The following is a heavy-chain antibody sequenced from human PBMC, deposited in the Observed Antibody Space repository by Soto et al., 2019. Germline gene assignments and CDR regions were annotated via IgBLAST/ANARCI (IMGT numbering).Heavy chain of an antibody. CDR2: IYPGDSDT. V-gene: IGHV5-51*01. CDR1: GYNFATYW. CDR3: ARPLLPAANGGYYYYGMDV. D-gene: IGHD2-2*01. J-gene: IGHJ6*02. Sequence: EVQLVQSGAEVKKPGESLKISCKGSGYNFATYWIAWVRQMPGKGLEWMAIIYPGDSDTRYSPSFQGQVTISADKSISTAYLQWSSLKASDTAMYYCARPLLPAANGGYYYYGMDVWGQGTTVTVSS.